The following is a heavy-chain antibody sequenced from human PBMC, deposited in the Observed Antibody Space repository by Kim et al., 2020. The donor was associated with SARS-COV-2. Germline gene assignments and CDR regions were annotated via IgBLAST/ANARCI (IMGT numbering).Heavy chain of an antibody. Sequence: GGSLRLSCAASGFSSSRYWINWVRQPPGKGLEWVSRISGDGSVTHYADSVKGRFTLSRDSAESTLYLQMNSLSAEDTAVYYCARGMFRDRFDVWGQGTTVSVSS. J-gene: IGHJ6*02. D-gene: IGHD3-10*02. V-gene: IGHV3-74*01. CDR3: ARGMFRDRFDV. CDR2: ISGDGSVT. CDR1: GFSSSRYW.